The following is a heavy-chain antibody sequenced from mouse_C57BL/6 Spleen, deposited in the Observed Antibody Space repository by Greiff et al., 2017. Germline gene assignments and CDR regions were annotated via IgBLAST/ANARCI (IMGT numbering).Heavy chain of an antibody. CDR3: ARGDDGYLPFAY. V-gene: IGHV1-42*01. D-gene: IGHD2-3*01. Sequence: VHVKQSGPELVKPGASVKISCKASGYSFTGYYMNWVKQSPEKSLEWIGEINPSTGGTTYNQKFKAKATLTVDKSSSTAYMQLKSLTSEDSAVYYCARGDDGYLPFAYWGQGTLVTVSA. CDR2: INPSTGGT. CDR1: GYSFTGYY. J-gene: IGHJ3*01.